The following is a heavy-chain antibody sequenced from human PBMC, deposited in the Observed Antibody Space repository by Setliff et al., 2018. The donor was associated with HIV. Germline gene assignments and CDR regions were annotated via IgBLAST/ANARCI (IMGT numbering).Heavy chain of an antibody. V-gene: IGHV3-30*02. CDR3: AKDRYYDSSGSPFDY. J-gene: IGHJ4*02. CDR2: LRFDGSNK. Sequence: GGSLRLSCAASGFTFSSYAMSWVRQTPGKGLEWVSFLRFDGSNKSYGDSVKGRFTISRDNSKNTLYLQMNSLRAEDTAVYYCAKDRYYDSSGSPFDYWGQGTLVTVSS. CDR1: GFTFSSYA. D-gene: IGHD3-22*01.